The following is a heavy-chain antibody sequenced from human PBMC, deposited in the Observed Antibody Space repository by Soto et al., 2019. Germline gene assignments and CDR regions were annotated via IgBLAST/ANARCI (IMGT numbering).Heavy chain of an antibody. V-gene: IGHV1-69*13. D-gene: IGHD3-10*01. Sequence: SVKVSCKASGGTFSSYAISWVRQAPGQGLEWMGGIIPIFGTANYAQKFQGRVTITADESTSAAYMELSSLRSEDTAVYYCARGGGRWFGPRPTYWGQGTLVTVSS. J-gene: IGHJ4*02. CDR1: GGTFSSYA. CDR2: IIPIFGTA. CDR3: ARGGGRWFGPRPTY.